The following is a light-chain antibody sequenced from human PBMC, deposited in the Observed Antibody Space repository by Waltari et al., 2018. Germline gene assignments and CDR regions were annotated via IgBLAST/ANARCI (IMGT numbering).Light chain of an antibody. CDR2: RAS. CDR1: QSISIW. V-gene: IGKV1-5*03. CDR3: QQYMDYST. Sequence: DIQMTQSPSTLSAAVGDSATITCRASQSISIWLAWHQQKPGKAPKLLMYRASSLESGVPSRFSGSGSGTEFTLTISSLQPDDFATYFCQQYMDYSTFGQGTRLEI. J-gene: IGKJ2*01.